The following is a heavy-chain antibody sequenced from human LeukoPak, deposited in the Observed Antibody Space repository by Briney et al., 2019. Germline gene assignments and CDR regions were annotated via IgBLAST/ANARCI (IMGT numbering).Heavy chain of an antibody. CDR3: ARVPGNRGYDYYFDY. D-gene: IGHD5-12*01. Sequence: ASVKVSCKASGYTFTSYGISWVRQAPGQGLEWVGIINPRGGSTTYAQKFQGRVTMTRDTSTSTVYMELSSLRSEDTGVYYCARVPGNRGYDYYFDYRGQGSLVTVSS. J-gene: IGHJ4*02. CDR2: INPRGGST. V-gene: IGHV1-46*01. CDR1: GYTFTSYG.